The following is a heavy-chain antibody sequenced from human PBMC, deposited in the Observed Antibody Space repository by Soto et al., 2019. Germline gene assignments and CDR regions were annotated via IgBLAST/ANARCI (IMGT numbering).Heavy chain of an antibody. D-gene: IGHD4-17*01. V-gene: IGHV4-39*07. J-gene: IGHJ5*02. CDR2: IYYSGST. CDR3: AKERPYGSWFDP. CDR1: GGSISSSSYY. Sequence: SETLSLTCTVSGGSISSSSYYWGWIRQPPGKGLEWIGSIYYSGSTYYNPSLKSRVTISVDTSKNQFSLKLSSVTAADTAVYYCAKERPYGSWFDPWGQGTLVTVSS.